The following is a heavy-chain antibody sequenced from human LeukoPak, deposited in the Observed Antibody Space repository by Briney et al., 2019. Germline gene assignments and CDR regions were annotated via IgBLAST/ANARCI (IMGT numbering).Heavy chain of an antibody. V-gene: IGHV4-39*07. J-gene: IGHJ5*02. D-gene: IGHD4-17*01. Sequence: PSETLSLTCTVSGGSISSSSYFWAWIRQPPGKGLEWIASVYYSGSTFYSPPLKSRVTMSTDSSKDQFSLTLTSVTAADTAVCFCARFRYGADNWFDPWGQGTLVTVSS. CDR2: VYYSGST. CDR1: GGSISSSSYF. CDR3: ARFRYGADNWFDP.